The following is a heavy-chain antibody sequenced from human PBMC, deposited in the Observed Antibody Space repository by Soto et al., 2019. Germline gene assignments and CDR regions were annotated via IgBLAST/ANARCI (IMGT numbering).Heavy chain of an antibody. D-gene: IGHD6-19*01. CDR2: INHSGST. CDR3: ARGLDSSGCYSLFDP. V-gene: IGHV4-34*01. J-gene: IGHJ5*02. CDR1: GGSFSGYY. Sequence: QVQLQQWGAGLLKPSETLSLTCTVYGGSFSGYYWSWIRQPPGQGLEGIGEINHSGSTNYNPSLKSRVTISVEPSKKQFSSKLSSVTAADTAVYYCARGLDSSGCYSLFDPWGQGTLVTVAS.